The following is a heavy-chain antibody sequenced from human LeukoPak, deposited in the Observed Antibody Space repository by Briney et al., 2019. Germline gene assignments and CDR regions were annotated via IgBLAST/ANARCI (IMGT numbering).Heavy chain of an antibody. CDR2: ISYDGSNK. D-gene: IGHD4-17*01. CDR3: AKEVRYGDYGLDY. Sequence: RGSLRLSCAASGFTFISYGMHSVRQAPGKGLEWVAVISYDGSNKYYADSVKGRFTISRDNSKNTLYLQMHRLRAEDTALYYCAKEVRYGDYGLDYWGQGTLVTVSS. V-gene: IGHV3-30*18. J-gene: IGHJ4*02. CDR1: GFTFISYG.